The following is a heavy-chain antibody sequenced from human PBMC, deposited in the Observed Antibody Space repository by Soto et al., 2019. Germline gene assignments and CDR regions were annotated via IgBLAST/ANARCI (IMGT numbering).Heavy chain of an antibody. D-gene: IGHD3-3*01. V-gene: IGHV3-21*01. CDR3: ASGYQLDDFWSGYSHDYYYYGMDV. CDR1: GFTFSSYS. Sequence: GGSLRLSCAASGFTFSSYSMNWVRQAPGKGLEWVSSISSSSSYIYYADSVKGRFTISRDNAKNSLYLQMNSLRAEDTAVYYCASGYQLDDFWSGYSHDYYYYGMDVWGQGTTVTVSS. J-gene: IGHJ6*02. CDR2: ISSSSSYI.